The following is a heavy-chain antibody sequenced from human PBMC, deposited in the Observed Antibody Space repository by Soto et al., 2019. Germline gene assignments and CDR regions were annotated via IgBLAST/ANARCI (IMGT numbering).Heavy chain of an antibody. CDR1: GFTFSGYS. CDR3: ASGCRNGFNV. Sequence: EVQLVESGGGLVKPGGSLRLSCVASGFTFSGYSINWVRQAPGKGLEWVSYISGPSIYIYYADSVKGRFTISRDNAKSAVYLQMNSLRAEDTAVYYCASGCRNGFNVWGQGTTVSVSS. J-gene: IGHJ6*02. CDR2: ISGPSIYI. D-gene: IGHD2-8*01. V-gene: IGHV3-21*01.